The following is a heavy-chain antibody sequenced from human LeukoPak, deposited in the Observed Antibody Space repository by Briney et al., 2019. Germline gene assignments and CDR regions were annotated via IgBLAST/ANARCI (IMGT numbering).Heavy chain of an antibody. Sequence: SETLSLTCTVSGYSISNGYYWGWIRQPPGKGLEFIGSVYHGGSTYYKASLKSRVTISLDTSKNQFSLRLSSVTAADTAVYYCAGSYSGSFLYWGQGSLVTVSS. CDR2: VYHGGST. J-gene: IGHJ1*01. CDR1: GYSISNGYY. CDR3: AGSYSGSFLY. V-gene: IGHV4-38-2*02. D-gene: IGHD1-26*01.